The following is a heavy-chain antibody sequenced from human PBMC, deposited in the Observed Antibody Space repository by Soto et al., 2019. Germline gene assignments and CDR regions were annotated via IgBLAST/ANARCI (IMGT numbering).Heavy chain of an antibody. J-gene: IGHJ4*02. Sequence: EVQLVQSGGGLVQPGGSLRLSCAASGFTFSSSPISWVRQVPGKGLEWISAIRNDGGSTYYVESVKGRFTISRDNSKKTSYLRMKNLRAEDTATYYCVGDRSTIRDFWSALYSDWGQGELVIVSS. CDR3: VGDRSTIRDFWSALYSD. V-gene: IGHV3-23*04. D-gene: IGHD3-3*01. CDR1: GFTFSSSP. CDR2: IRNDGGST.